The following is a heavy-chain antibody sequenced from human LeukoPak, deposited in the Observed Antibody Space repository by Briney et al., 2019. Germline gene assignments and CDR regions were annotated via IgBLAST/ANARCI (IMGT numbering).Heavy chain of an antibody. V-gene: IGHV3-7*01. CDR2: IKEDGSEK. Sequence: GGSLRLSCAASGFTFSSYAMSWVRQAPGKGLEWVANIKEDGSEKYYVDSVKGRFTISRDNAKNSLYLQMNSLRAEDTAVYYCATTATRILYYEFDYWGQGTLVTVSS. CDR1: GFTFSSYA. CDR3: ATTATRILYYEFDY. J-gene: IGHJ4*02. D-gene: IGHD2-8*01.